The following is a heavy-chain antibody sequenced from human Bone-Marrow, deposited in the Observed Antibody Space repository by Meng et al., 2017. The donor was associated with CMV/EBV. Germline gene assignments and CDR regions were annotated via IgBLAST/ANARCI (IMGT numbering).Heavy chain of an antibody. CDR1: GYTLTELS. Sequence: ASVKVSCKVSGYTLTELSMHWVRQAPGKGLEWMGWMNPNSGITGYAQKFQGRVTMTRNTSISTAYMELSSLRSEDTAVYYCTRGLGDSSWYDQGDYWGQGTLVTVSS. V-gene: IGHV1-8*01. CDR3: TRGLGDSSWYDQGDY. D-gene: IGHD6-13*01. CDR2: MNPNSGIT. J-gene: IGHJ4*02.